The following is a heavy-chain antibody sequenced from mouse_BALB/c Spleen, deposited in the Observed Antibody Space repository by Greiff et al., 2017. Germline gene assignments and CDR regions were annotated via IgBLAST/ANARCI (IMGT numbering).Heavy chain of an antibody. J-gene: IGHJ3*01. D-gene: IGHD2-10*02. Sequence: QVQLQQPGAELVKPGASVKMSCKASGYTFTSYNMHWVKQTPGQGLEWIGAIYPGNGDTSYNQKFKGKATLTADKSSSTAYMQLSSLTSEDSAVYYCAREYGNWLFAYWGQGTLVTVSA. CDR3: AREYGNWLFAY. CDR1: GYTFTSYN. V-gene: IGHV1-12*01. CDR2: IYPGNGDT.